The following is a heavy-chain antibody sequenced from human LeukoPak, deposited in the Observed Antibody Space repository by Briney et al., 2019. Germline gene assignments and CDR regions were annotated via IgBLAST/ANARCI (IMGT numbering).Heavy chain of an antibody. CDR3: ARNLIPEQLVLNF. D-gene: IGHD6-13*01. V-gene: IGHV4-59*01. Sequence: SETLSLTCTVSGGSISNYYWNWIRQPPGKGLEWIGYIYYTGSTNYNPSLKSRVTMSVDTSKYQFSLNLRSVTPEDTAVYYCARNLIPEQLVLNFWGQGTLVTVSS. J-gene: IGHJ4*02. CDR1: GGSISNYY. CDR2: IYYTGST.